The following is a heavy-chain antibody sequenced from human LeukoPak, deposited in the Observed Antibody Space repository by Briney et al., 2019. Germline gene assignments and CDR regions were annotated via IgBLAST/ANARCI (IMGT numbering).Heavy chain of an antibody. D-gene: IGHD3-9*01. CDR2: IYTSGST. Sequence: SETLSLTCTVSGYPISSYYWSWIRQPAGKGLEWIGRIYTSGSTNYNPSLKSRVTMSVDTSKNQFSLKLSSVTAADTAVYYCAREGGGPTYFDWLLHRFDPWGQGTLVTVSS. V-gene: IGHV4-4*07. CDR3: AREGGGPTYFDWLLHRFDP. J-gene: IGHJ5*02. CDR1: GYPISSYY.